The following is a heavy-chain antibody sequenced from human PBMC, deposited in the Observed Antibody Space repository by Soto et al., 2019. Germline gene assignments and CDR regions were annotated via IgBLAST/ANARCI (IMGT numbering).Heavy chain of an antibody. CDR1: GYTFSSYG. J-gene: IGHJ6*02. V-gene: IGHV1-18*01. CDR3: ARGFSMHSSGWPPTHYYYYGMDV. D-gene: IGHD6-19*01. Sequence: ASVKVSCNASGYTFSSYGISWVRQAPGQGLEWMGWISAYNGNTNYAQKLQGRVTMTTDTSTSTAYMELRSLRSDDTAVYYCARGFSMHSSGWPPTHYYYYGMDVWGQGTTVTVSS. CDR2: ISAYNGNT.